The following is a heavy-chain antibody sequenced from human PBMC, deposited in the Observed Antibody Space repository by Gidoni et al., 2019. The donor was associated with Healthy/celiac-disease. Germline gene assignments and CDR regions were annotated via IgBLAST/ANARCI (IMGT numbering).Heavy chain of an antibody. D-gene: IGHD3-3*01. Sequence: EVQPVESGGGLVKPGGFHRLSCAAPGFPLSTASMSWVRQAPGKGLEWVGRIKSKTDGGTTDYAAPVKGRFTISRDDSKNTLYLQMNSLKTEDTAVYYCTTGYDFWSGYPLGDAFDIWGQGTMVTVSS. V-gene: IGHV3-15*01. CDR3: TTGYDFWSGYPLGDAFDI. CDR1: GFPLSTAS. CDR2: IKSKTDGGTT. J-gene: IGHJ3*02.